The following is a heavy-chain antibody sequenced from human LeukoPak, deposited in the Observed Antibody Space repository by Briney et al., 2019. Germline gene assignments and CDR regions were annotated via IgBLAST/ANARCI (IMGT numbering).Heavy chain of an antibody. J-gene: IGHJ5*02. CDR3: ARGAKGIATMVRPAPHFDP. D-gene: IGHD3-10*01. CDR1: GGSISSYY. CDR2: IYYSGST. Sequence: SETLSLTCTVSGGSISSYYWSWIRQPPGKGLEWIGYIYYSGSTYYNPSLKSRVTISVDTSKNQFSLKLSSVTAADTAVYYCARGAKGIATMVRPAPHFDPWGQGTLVTVSS. V-gene: IGHV4-59*08.